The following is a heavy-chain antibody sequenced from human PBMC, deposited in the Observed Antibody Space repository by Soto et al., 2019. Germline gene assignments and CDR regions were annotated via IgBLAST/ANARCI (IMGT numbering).Heavy chain of an antibody. Sequence: GGSLRLSCASSVFTFISYGMHWVRQAPGKGLEWVAVIWYDGSNKYYADSVKGRFTISRDNSKNTLCLQMNSLRAEDTAVYYCAKAYSSSWYSWFDPWGQGTLVTVSS. V-gene: IGHV3-30*02. CDR2: IWYDGSNK. J-gene: IGHJ5*02. CDR1: VFTFISYG. D-gene: IGHD6-13*01. CDR3: AKAYSSSWYSWFDP.